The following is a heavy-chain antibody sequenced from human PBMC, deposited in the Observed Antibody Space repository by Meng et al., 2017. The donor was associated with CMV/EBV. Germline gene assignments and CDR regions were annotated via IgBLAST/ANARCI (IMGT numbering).Heavy chain of an antibody. Sequence: GSLRLSCTVSGGSISSYYWSWIRQPPGKGLEWIGYIYYSGSTNYNPSLKSRVTISVDTSKNQFSLKLSSVTAADTAVYYCARCTMIDAFDIWGQGTMVTVSS. CDR2: IYYSGST. CDR3: ARCTMIDAFDI. V-gene: IGHV4-59*01. D-gene: IGHD3-22*01. CDR1: GGSISSYY. J-gene: IGHJ3*02.